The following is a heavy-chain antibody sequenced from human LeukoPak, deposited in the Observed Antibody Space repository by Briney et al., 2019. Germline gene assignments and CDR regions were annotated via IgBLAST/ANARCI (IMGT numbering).Heavy chain of an antibody. J-gene: IGHJ4*02. CDR3: VKERYSSGWSDSFDY. V-gene: IGHV3-23*01. D-gene: IGHD6-19*01. CDR1: GFTFISYG. Sequence: GGSLRLSCAASGFTFISYGMSWVRQAPGKGLEWVSSISGSGGNTYYADSVKGRFTISRDNSKNTLYLQMSSLRAEDTAVYYYVKERYSSGWSDSFDYWGQGTLVTVSS. CDR2: ISGSGGNT.